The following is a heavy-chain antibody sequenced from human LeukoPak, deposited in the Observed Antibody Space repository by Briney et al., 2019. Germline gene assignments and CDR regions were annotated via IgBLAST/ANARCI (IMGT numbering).Heavy chain of an antibody. CDR2: FDPEDGET. Sequence: ASVKVSCKVSGYTLTELSMHWVRQAPGKGLEWMGGFDPEDGETIYAQKFQGRVTMTEDTSTDTAYMELSSLRSEDTAVYYSATESELRTSPMGSCYAFDIWGQGTMVTVSS. CDR3: ATESELRTSPMGSCYAFDI. J-gene: IGHJ3*02. D-gene: IGHD2-15*01. V-gene: IGHV1-24*01. CDR1: GYTLTELS.